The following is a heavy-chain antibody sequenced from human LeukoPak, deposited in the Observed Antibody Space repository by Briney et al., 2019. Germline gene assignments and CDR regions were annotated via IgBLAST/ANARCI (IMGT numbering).Heavy chain of an antibody. CDR2: SSSSGSTI. Sequence: GGSLRLSCAASEFTLSDYYMSWIRQAPGKGLEWVSYSSSSGSTIYYADSVKGRFAIPRDNAKYSLYLQMNSLRAEDTAVYYCARRRDFIDYWGQGTLVTVSS. D-gene: IGHD3/OR15-3a*01. CDR1: EFTLSDYY. CDR3: ARRRDFIDY. J-gene: IGHJ4*02. V-gene: IGHV3-11*01.